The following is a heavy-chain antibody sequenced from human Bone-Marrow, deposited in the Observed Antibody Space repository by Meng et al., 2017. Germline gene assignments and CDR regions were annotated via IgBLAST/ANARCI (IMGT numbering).Heavy chain of an antibody. CDR2: MNPNSGGT. J-gene: IGHJ5*02. D-gene: IGHD6-13*01. CDR1: GYTFTDYY. Sequence: ASVKVSCKASGYTFTDYYMHWVRQAPGQGLEWMGWMNPNSGGTSYAQNFQGRVTMTRDTSISTAYTEVSSLRSDDTAVYYCARGFSIAVPGNWFDPWGQGTLVTVSS. V-gene: IGHV1-2*02. CDR3: ARGFSIAVPGNWFDP.